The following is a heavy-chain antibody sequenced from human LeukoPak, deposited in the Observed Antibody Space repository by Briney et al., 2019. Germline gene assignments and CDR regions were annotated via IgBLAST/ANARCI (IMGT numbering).Heavy chain of an antibody. J-gene: IGHJ6*02. D-gene: IGHD2-2*01. CDR3: AGERYCSSTSCYAGLYNQRYYYYGMDV. CDR2: IIPIFGTA. V-gene: IGHV1-69*13. CDR1: GGTFSSYA. Sequence: SVKVSCKASGGTFSSYAISWVRQAPGQGLEWMGGIIPIFGTANYAQKFQGRVTITADESTSTAYMELSSLRSEDTAVHYCAGERYCSSTSCYAGLYNQRYYYYGMDVWGQGTTVTVSS.